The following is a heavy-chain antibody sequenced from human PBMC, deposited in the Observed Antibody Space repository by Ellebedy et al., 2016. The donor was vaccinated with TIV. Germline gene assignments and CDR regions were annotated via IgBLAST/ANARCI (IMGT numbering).Heavy chain of an antibody. Sequence: GGSLRLXCVASGFTFSSYAMSWVRQAPGKGLERAAVIWSDGSYKYYVDSVKGRSTISRDNSKNTVYLEMNSLRAEDTAVYYCVRAPRGQYYFDYWGQGTLVTVSS. CDR3: VRAPRGQYYFDY. J-gene: IGHJ4*02. V-gene: IGHV3-33*08. CDR1: GFTFSSYA. CDR2: IWSDGSYK. D-gene: IGHD5-12*01.